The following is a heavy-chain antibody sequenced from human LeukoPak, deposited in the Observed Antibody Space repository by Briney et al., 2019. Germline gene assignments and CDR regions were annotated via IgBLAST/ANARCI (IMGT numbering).Heavy chain of an antibody. D-gene: IGHD4-11*01. J-gene: IGHJ4*02. CDR1: GFTFSSYS. CDR3: ARAHPGDYSDFQFDY. Sequence: GGSLRLSCAASGFTFSSYSMNWVRQAPGKGLEWVSSISSSSSYIYYADSVKGRFSISRDNAKNSLYLQMNSLRAEDTAVYYCARAHPGDYSDFQFDYWGQGTLVTVSS. V-gene: IGHV3-21*01. CDR2: ISSSSSYI.